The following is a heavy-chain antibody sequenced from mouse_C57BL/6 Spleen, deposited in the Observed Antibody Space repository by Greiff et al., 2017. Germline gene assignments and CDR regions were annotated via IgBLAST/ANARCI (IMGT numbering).Heavy chain of an antibody. D-gene: IGHD1-1*01. V-gene: IGHV1-15*01. J-gene: IGHJ1*03. CDR1: GYTFTDYE. CDR3: TRIYYYGSSFG. Sequence: QVQLQQSGAELVRPGASVTLSCKASGYTFTDYEMHWVKQTPVHGLEWIGAIDPETGGTAYNQKFKGKAILTADKSSSTAYMELRSLTSEDSAVYYCTRIYYYGSSFGWGTGTTVTVSS. CDR2: IDPETGGT.